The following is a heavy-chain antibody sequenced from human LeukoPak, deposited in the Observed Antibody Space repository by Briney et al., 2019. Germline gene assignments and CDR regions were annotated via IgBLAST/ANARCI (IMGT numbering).Heavy chain of an antibody. V-gene: IGHV1-69*05. CDR3: AKRGDRSGWSYYFDY. J-gene: IGHJ4*02. CDR1: GGTFSSYA. Sequence: ASVKVSCKASGGTFSSYAISWVRQAPGQGLGWMGGIIPIFGTANYAQKFQGRVTITTDESTSTAYMELSSLRSEDTAVYFCAKRGDRSGWSYYFDYWGQGTLVTVSS. D-gene: IGHD6-19*01. CDR2: IIPIFGTA.